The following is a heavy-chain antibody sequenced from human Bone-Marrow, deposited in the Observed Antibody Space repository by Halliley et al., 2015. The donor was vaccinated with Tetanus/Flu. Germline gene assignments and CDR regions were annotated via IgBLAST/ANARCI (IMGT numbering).Heavy chain of an antibody. Sequence: TLSLTCSVSGGSLSSYYWSWVRQTPGKGLEWIAFIHYGGSTNHNPSLKSRVTISIDRSKDQFSLKLSSVTAADTAVYYCARGGATVGGTAFDPWGQGTLVTVSS. CDR3: ARGGATVGGTAFDP. D-gene: IGHD3-16*01. J-gene: IGHJ5*02. V-gene: IGHV4-59*12. CDR2: IHYGGST. CDR1: GGSLSSYY.